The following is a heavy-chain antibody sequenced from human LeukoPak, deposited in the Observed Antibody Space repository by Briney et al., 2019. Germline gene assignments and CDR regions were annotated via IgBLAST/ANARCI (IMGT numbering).Heavy chain of an antibody. CDR2: ISGSGGST. CDR1: GFTFSSYA. J-gene: IGHJ3*02. V-gene: IGHV3-23*01. D-gene: IGHD2-15*01. CDR3: ASSGVGYCSGGSCFDDAFDI. Sequence: TGGSLRLSCAASGFTFSSYAMSWVRQAPGKGLEWVSAISGSGGSTYYADSVKGRFTISRDNSKNTLYLQMNSLRAEDTAVYYCASSGVGYCSGGSCFDDAFDIWGQGTMVTVSS.